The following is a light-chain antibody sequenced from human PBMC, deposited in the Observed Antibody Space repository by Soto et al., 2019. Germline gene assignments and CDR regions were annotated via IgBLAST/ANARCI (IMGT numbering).Light chain of an antibody. CDR3: PQYGSSPFT. J-gene: IGKJ3*01. V-gene: IGKV3-20*01. CDR1: QSVSSPY. CDR2: GAS. Sequence: EVVLTQSPVTLSLSPGERATLSCRASQSVSSPYLAWYQQKPGQPPRLLIYGASSRATDIPDRFIGSGSGTEFTLTVARLAPEDFATYYCPQYGSSPFTFGPGTKVDI.